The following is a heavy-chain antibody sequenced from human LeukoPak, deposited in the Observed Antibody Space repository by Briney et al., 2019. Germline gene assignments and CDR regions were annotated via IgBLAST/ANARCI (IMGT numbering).Heavy chain of an antibody. CDR1: GFTFSIYA. D-gene: IGHD3-16*01. V-gene: IGHV3-23*01. J-gene: IGHJ4*02. Sequence: PGGSLRLSCVASGFTFSIYAMSWVRQAPGRGLEWVSAMSAGGTSTYYADSVKGRFTISRDNSNDTGYLHMNSLTAGDTAIYYCAKMRIIVITFGGVIFDSWGQGTLATVSS. CDR2: MSAGGTST. CDR3: AKMRIIVITFGGVIFDS.